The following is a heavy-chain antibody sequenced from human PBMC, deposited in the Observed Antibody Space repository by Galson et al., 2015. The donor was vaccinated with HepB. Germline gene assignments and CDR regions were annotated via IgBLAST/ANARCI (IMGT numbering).Heavy chain of an antibody. CDR1: GFTFSSYG. J-gene: IGHJ5*02. Sequence: SLRLSCAASGFTFSSYGMSWVRQAPGKGLEWVSTISGSGGRTYYADSVKGRFTISRDNAKNSLYLQMNSLRAEDTAVYYCARDGYYDILTGQFYAGNWFDPWGQGTLVTVSS. D-gene: IGHD3-9*01. V-gene: IGHV3-23*01. CDR3: ARDGYYDILTGQFYAGNWFDP. CDR2: ISGSGGRT.